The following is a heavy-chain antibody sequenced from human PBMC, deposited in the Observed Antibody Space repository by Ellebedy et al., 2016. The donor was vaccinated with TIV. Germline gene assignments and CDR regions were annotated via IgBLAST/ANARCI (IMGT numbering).Heavy chain of an antibody. CDR2: MNPNSGNT. V-gene: IGHV1-8*02. CDR3: ARGDYDFWSGYYY. CDR1: GYTFTSYY. Sequence: ASVKVSXKASGYTFTSYYMHWVRQAPGQGLEWMGWMNPNSGNTGYAQKFQGRVTMTRNTSISTAYMELRSLRSDDTAVYYCARGDYDFWSGYYYWGQGTLVTVSS. D-gene: IGHD3-3*01. J-gene: IGHJ4*02.